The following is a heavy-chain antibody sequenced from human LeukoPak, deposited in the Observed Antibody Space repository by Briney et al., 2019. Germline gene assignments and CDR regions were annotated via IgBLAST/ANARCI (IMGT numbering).Heavy chain of an antibody. Sequence: SETLSLTCTVSGGSISSSSYYWGWIRQPPGKGLEWIGSIYYSGSTYYNPSLKSRVTISVDTSKNQFSLKLSSVTAADTAVYYCARDYYYYYMDVWGKGTTVTVSS. CDR3: ARDYYYYYMDV. J-gene: IGHJ6*03. CDR2: IYYSGST. CDR1: GGSISSSSYY. V-gene: IGHV4-39*02.